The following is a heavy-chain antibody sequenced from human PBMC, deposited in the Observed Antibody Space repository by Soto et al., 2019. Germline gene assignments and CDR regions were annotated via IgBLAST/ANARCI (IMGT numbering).Heavy chain of an antibody. CDR2: INHSGST. CDR1: GGSFSGYY. Sequence: QVQLQQWGAGLLKPSETLSLTCAVYGGSFSGYYWSWIRQPPGKGLEWIGEINHSGSTNYNPSLTGRVTISVDPSKNQSSRKLSSVTAADTAVYYCARGRRSTMVRGRNWFDPWGQGTLVTVSS. D-gene: IGHD3-10*01. J-gene: IGHJ5*02. V-gene: IGHV4-34*01. CDR3: ARGRRSTMVRGRNWFDP.